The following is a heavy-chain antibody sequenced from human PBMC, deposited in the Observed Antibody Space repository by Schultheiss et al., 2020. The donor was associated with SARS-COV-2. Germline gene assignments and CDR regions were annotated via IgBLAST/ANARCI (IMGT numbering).Heavy chain of an antibody. CDR3: AREYGANYYYYMDV. J-gene: IGHJ6*03. V-gene: IGHV4-59*01. D-gene: IGHD1-26*01. CDR2: IYYSGST. CDR1: GGSISSYY. Sequence: SETLSLTCTVSGGSISSYYWSWIRQPPGKGLEWIGYIYYSGSTNYNPSLKSRVTISVDTSKNQFSLKLSSVTAADTAVYYCAREYGANYYYYMDVWGKGTTVTV.